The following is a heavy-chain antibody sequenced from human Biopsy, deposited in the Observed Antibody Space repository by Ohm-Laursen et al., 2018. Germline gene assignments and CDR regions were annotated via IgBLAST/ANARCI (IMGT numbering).Heavy chain of an antibody. CDR2: ISSSNDNT. D-gene: IGHD3-22*01. Sequence: SVKVSCKASGGTFSNYAISWVRQAPGEGLEWMGWISSSNDNTNYAQKFQGRVTMTADTSTSTAYMELRSLRSDDTAVYYCARDFFDSSGYFYYYNGVDLWGQGTTVTVSS. CDR1: GGTFSNYA. J-gene: IGHJ6*02. V-gene: IGHV1-18*01. CDR3: ARDFFDSSGYFYYYNGVDL.